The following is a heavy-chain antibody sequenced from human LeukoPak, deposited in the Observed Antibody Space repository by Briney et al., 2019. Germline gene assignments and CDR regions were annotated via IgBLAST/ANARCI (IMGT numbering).Heavy chain of an antibody. CDR1: GGSISSYY. CDR2: IYYSGST. Sequence: SETLSLTCTVSGGSISSYYWSWIRQPPGKGLERIGYIYYSGSTNYNPSLKSRVTISVDTSKNQFSLKLTSVTAADTAVYYCTRHYSSGWDFDYWGQGTLVTVSS. D-gene: IGHD6-19*01. J-gene: IGHJ4*02. CDR3: TRHYSSGWDFDY. V-gene: IGHV4-59*08.